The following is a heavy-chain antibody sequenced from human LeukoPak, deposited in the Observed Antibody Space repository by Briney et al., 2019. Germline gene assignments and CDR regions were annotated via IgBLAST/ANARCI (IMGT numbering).Heavy chain of an antibody. J-gene: IGHJ6*03. D-gene: IGHD2-15*01. CDR2: IYYSGST. CDR1: GGSISSYY. V-gene: IGHV4-59*01. CDR3: ARASVPVAPLYYYYYMDV. Sequence: SETLSLTCTVSGGSISSYYWSWIRQPPGKGLEWIGYIYYSGSTNYNPHLKSRVTISVDTSKNQFSLKLSSVTAADTAVYYCARASVPVAPLYYYYYMDVWGKGTTVTVSS.